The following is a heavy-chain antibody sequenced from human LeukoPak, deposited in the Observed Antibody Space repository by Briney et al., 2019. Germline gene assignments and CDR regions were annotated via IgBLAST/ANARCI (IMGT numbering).Heavy chain of an antibody. D-gene: IGHD2-15*01. CDR3: ATQEGWWPRYFQH. J-gene: IGHJ1*01. V-gene: IGHV3-30-3*01. CDR1: GFTFSSYA. Sequence: PGRSLRLSCAASGFTFSSYAMHWVRQAPGKGLEWVAFIRYDGSNEYYADSVKGRFTISRDNSKNTVFLQMNSLRAEDTTVYYCATQEGWWPRYFQHWGQGTLVTVSS. CDR2: IRYDGSNE.